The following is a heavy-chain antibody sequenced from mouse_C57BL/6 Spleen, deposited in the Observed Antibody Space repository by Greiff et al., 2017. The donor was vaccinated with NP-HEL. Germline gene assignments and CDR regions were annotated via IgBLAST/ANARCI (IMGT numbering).Heavy chain of an antibody. CDR2: IHPNSGST. CDR3: AREYGRDYAVDY. J-gene: IGHJ4*01. Sequence: QVQLQQPGAELVKPGASVKLSCKASGYTFTSYWMHWVKQRPGQGLEWIGMIHPNSGSTNYNEKFKSKATLTVDKSSSTAYMQLSSLTSEDSAVYYCAREYGRDYAVDYWGQGTSVTVSS. CDR1: GYTFTSYW. V-gene: IGHV1-64*01. D-gene: IGHD1-1*01.